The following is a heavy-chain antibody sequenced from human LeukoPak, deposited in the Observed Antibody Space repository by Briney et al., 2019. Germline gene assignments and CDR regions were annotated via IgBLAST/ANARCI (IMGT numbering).Heavy chain of an antibody. J-gene: IGHJ6*03. CDR1: GGTFSSYA. CDR3: ARLLVGEGSGSYVSYYYYYYMDV. CDR2: IIPILGIA. D-gene: IGHD3-10*01. V-gene: IGHV1-69*04. Sequence: ASVKVSCKASGGTFSSYAISWVRQAPGQGLEWMGRIIPILGIANYAQKFQGRVTITADESTSTAYMELSSLRSEDTAVYYCARLLVGEGSGSYVSYYYYYYMDVWGKGTTVTVSS.